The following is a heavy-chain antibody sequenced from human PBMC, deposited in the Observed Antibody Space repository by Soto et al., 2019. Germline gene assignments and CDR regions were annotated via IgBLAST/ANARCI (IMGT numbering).Heavy chain of an antibody. D-gene: IGHD3-22*01. CDR2: IYPGDSDT. Sequence: GASLKISCKCSGYSFTSYWIGWVRQMPGKGLEWMGIIYPGDSDTRYSPSFQGQVTISADKSISTAYLQWSSLKASDTAMYYCARHGVYYDSSGTDYYYYGMDVWGQGTTVTVSS. V-gene: IGHV5-51*01. CDR1: GYSFTSYW. J-gene: IGHJ6*02. CDR3: ARHGVYYDSSGTDYYYYGMDV.